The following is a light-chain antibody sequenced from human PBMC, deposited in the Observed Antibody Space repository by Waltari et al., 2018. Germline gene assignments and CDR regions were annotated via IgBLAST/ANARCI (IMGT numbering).Light chain of an antibody. V-gene: IGKV1-5*03. CDR3: QQYNSAPLT. CDR2: KAS. CDR1: QVISSW. Sequence: DIQMTQSPSSLSASVGDRVNITCRASQVISSWLAWYQQKPGKAPTLLIYKASSLQSGVPSRFSGSGSGTDFTLTISSLQPEDFATYYCQQYNSAPLTFGGGTKVEI. J-gene: IGKJ4*01.